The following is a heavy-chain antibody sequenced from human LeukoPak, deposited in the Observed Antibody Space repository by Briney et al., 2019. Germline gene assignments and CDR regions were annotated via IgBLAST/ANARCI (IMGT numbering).Heavy chain of an antibody. J-gene: IGHJ5*01. V-gene: IGHV4-59*01. D-gene: IGHD4-17*01. CDR1: GGSLSPYF. CDR2: IYYGGGT. CDR3: ARERGDYDSDNWFDS. Sequence: SETLSLTCNVSGGSLSPYFWSWIRQPPGKGLEWIGYIYYGGGTNYNPSFESRITISVDTSKNRISLNLTSVTASDTAIYYCARERGDYDSDNWFDSWGQGTLVTVSS.